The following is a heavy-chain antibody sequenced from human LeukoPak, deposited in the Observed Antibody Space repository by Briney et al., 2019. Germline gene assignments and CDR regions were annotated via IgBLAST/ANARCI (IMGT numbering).Heavy chain of an antibody. Sequence: SETLSLTCTVSGGSISSYYWSWIRQLAGKGLEWIGRIYTSGSTNYNPSLKSRVTMSVDTSKNQFSLKLSSVTAADTAVYYCARYTAMVHAFDIWGQGTMVTVSS. V-gene: IGHV4-4*07. J-gene: IGHJ3*02. D-gene: IGHD5-18*01. CDR2: IYTSGST. CDR3: ARYTAMVHAFDI. CDR1: GGSISSYY.